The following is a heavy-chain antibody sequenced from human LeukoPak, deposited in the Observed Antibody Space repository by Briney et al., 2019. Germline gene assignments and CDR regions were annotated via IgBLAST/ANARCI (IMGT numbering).Heavy chain of an antibody. CDR3: AKPSREWLIYAFDI. J-gene: IGHJ3*02. CDR1: GFTFNNYA. Sequence: GGSLRLSCAASGFTFNNYAMNWVRQAPGKGLEWVSGITGNSVRSYYADSVKGRFTISRDNSKNTLFLQMNSLRAEDTAIYYCAKPSREWLIYAFDIWGQGTVVTVSS. D-gene: IGHD6-19*01. V-gene: IGHV3-23*01. CDR2: ITGNSVRS.